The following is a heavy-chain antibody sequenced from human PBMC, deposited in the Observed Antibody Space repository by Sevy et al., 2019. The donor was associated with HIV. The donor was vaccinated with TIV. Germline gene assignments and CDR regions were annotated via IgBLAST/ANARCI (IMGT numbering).Heavy chain of an antibody. D-gene: IGHD6-19*01. V-gene: IGHV1-18*01. J-gene: IGHJ5*02. CDR3: ARESGYSSGWQHYNWFDP. CDR1: GYTFTSYG. Sequence: ASVNVSCKASGYTFTSYGISWVRQAPGQGLEWMGWISAYNGNTNYAQKLQGRVTMTTDTSTSTAYMELRSLRSDDTAVYYCARESGYSSGWQHYNWFDPWGQGTLVTVSS. CDR2: ISAYNGNT.